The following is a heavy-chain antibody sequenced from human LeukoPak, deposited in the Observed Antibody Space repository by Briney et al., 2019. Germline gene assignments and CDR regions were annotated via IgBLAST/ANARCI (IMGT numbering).Heavy chain of an antibody. CDR3: ARKDRLDDAFDI. CDR2: IYPGDSDT. J-gene: IGHJ3*02. Sequence: GESLKISCKTSGYIFANYWNGWVRQMPGKGLEWMGIIYPGDSDTRYSPSFQGQVTISADKSISTAYLQWSSLKASDTAMYYCARKDRLDDAFDIWGQRTMVTVSS. D-gene: IGHD1-1*01. V-gene: IGHV5-51*01. CDR1: GYIFANYW.